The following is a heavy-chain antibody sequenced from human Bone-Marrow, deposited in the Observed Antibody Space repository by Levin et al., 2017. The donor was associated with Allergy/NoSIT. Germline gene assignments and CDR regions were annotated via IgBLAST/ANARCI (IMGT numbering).Heavy chain of an antibody. Sequence: QSGGSLRLSCAASGFTFSSFGMHWVRQAPGKGLEWVAVISDDGRHQDSADSLKGRFTISRDNSKGTLYLQMNSLRAEDTAVYYCAKGLSRTWLFYAFDLWGQGTVVTVSS. CDR1: GFTFSSFG. CDR3: AKGLSRTWLFYAFDL. D-gene: IGHD5-12*01. CDR2: ISDDGRHQ. V-gene: IGHV3-30*18. J-gene: IGHJ3*01.